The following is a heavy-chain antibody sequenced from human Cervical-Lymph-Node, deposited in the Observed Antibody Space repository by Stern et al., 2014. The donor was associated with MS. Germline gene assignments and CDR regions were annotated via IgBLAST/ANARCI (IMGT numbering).Heavy chain of an antibody. J-gene: IGHJ4*02. Sequence: VHLVESGAEVKKPGSSVKVSCKASGGTFSSYAISWVRQAPGQGLERMGGIIPIFGTANYAQKFQGRVTITADESTSTAYMELSSLRSEDTAVYYCAEGVLCGGDCYNFDYWGQGTLVTVSS. D-gene: IGHD2-21*02. CDR2: IIPIFGTA. V-gene: IGHV1-69*01. CDR1: GGTFSSYA. CDR3: AEGVLCGGDCYNFDY.